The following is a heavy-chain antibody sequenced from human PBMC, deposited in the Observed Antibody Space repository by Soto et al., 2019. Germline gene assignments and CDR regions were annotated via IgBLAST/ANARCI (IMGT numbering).Heavy chain of an antibody. CDR3: ARRDYSDSSGYYYEWYFDY. CDR1: GGSISSGGYY. J-gene: IGHJ4*02. D-gene: IGHD3-22*01. V-gene: IGHV4-31*03. Sequence: SETLSLTCTVSGGSISSGGYYWSWIRQHPGKGLEWIGYIYYSGSTYYNPSLKSRVTISVDTSKNQFSLKLSSVTAADTAVYYCARRDYSDSSGYYYEWYFDYWGQGTLVTVSS. CDR2: IYYSGST.